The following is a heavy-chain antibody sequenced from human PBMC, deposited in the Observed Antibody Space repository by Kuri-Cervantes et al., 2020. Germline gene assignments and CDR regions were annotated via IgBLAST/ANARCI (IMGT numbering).Heavy chain of an antibody. J-gene: IGHJ4*02. V-gene: IGHV3-30-3*01. CDR2: LSYGGTNQ. Sequence: GGSLRLSCAASGFSFSGYAIHWVRQAPGKGLEWVAVLSYGGTNQYYADSVKGRFTISRDNSKNTLYLQMNSLTADDTTVYYCAKDGRGANDYWGQGTLVTVSS. CDR1: GFSFSGYA. CDR3: AKDGRGANDY.